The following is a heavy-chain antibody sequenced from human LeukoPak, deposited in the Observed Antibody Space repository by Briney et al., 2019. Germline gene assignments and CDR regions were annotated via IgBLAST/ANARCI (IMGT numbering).Heavy chain of an antibody. Sequence: SQTLSLTCAIPGDSVSSISVAWNWIRQSPSRGLEWLGRTYYRSKWYYEYAVSVKGRININPDPSKNQFSLQLNSVTPEDTAVYYCALARSEYHYGMDVWGQGTTVTVSS. V-gene: IGHV6-1*01. CDR2: TYYRSKWYY. CDR3: ALARSEYHYGMDV. CDR1: GDSVSSISVA. J-gene: IGHJ6*02.